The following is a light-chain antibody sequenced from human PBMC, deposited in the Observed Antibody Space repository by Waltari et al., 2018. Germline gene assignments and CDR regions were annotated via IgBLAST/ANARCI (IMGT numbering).Light chain of an antibody. Sequence: QSVLTQPPSVSGAPGQRVTISCTGSSSNIGAGYDVHWYQQLPGTAPKLLIYGNNNRPSGVPDRFSGSKSGTSASLAITGLQPEDEAQYYCQSYDSRLSVVVFGGGTKLTVL. CDR2: GNN. CDR1: SSNIGAGYD. J-gene: IGLJ2*01. V-gene: IGLV1-40*01. CDR3: QSYDSRLSVVV.